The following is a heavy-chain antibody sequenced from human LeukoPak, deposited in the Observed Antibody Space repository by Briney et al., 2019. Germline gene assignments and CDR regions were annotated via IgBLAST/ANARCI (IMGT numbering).Heavy chain of an antibody. CDR1: GFTFSSYA. J-gene: IGHJ4*02. CDR3: AKSPGDYVSLFDY. V-gene: IGHV3-23*01. CDR2: ISGSGGST. Sequence: GGSLRLSCAASGFTFSSYAMSWVRQAPGKGLEWVSAISGSGGSTYYADSVKGRFTISRDNSKNTLYLQMSSLRAEDTAVYYCAKSPGDYVSLFDYWGQGTLVTVSS. D-gene: IGHD4-17*01.